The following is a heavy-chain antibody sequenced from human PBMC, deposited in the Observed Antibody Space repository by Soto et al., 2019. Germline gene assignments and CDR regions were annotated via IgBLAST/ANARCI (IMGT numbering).Heavy chain of an antibody. CDR2: ISYSGST. V-gene: IGHV4-59*01. CDR3: ARADPDASVGY. Sequence: SETLSLTCTASGGSMSSYYWTWLRQSPGRGLEWIGYISYSGSTYYNPSLKSRVTISADTSKNQFSLRMNSMIAADTAVYYCARADPDASVGYWGQGTLVTVSS. J-gene: IGHJ4*02. D-gene: IGHD2-15*01. CDR1: GGSMSSYY.